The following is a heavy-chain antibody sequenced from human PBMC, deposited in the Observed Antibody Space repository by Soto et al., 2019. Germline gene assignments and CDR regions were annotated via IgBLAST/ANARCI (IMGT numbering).Heavy chain of an antibody. J-gene: IGHJ6*02. Sequence: QVQLVQSGGEVKKPGASVKVSYKASGYTFTIYGINWVRQAPGQGLEWMGWISPDNGNTNYAQKHQGRVTMTTDTSTSTAYMELRSLRSDDTAVYYCARALGYSGYAGMDVWGQGTTVTVSS. D-gene: IGHD5-12*01. CDR1: GYTFTIYG. CDR2: ISPDNGNT. V-gene: IGHV1-18*01. CDR3: ARALGYSGYAGMDV.